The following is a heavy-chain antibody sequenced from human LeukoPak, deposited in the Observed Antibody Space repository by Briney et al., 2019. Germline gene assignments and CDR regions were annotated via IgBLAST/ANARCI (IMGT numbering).Heavy chain of an antibody. CDR3: AKDRGWFGGSLANFDY. CDR1: GFTFSSKW. CDR2: IGSSGGNI. V-gene: IGHV3-23*01. D-gene: IGHD3-10*01. Sequence: PGGSLRLPCAASGFTFSSKWMSWVRQAPGKGLEWVSAIGSSGGNIHYADSVKGRFTISRDNSRYTLYLEVNSLRAEDTAVYYCAKDRGWFGGSLANFDYWGQGTLVTVSS. J-gene: IGHJ4*02.